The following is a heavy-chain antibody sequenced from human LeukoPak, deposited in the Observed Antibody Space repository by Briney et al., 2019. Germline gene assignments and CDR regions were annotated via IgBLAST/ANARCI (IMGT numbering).Heavy chain of an antibody. CDR3: ARDLGIAARPDY. D-gene: IGHD6-6*01. V-gene: IGHV4-59*12. Sequence: PSETLSLTCTVSGGAISYYYWNWIRQPPGKGLEWIGYIYYTGNTNYNPSLKSRVTISVDTSKNQFSLKLSSVTAADTAVYYCARDLGIAARPDYWGQGTLVTVSS. J-gene: IGHJ4*02. CDR1: GGAISYYY. CDR2: IYYTGNT.